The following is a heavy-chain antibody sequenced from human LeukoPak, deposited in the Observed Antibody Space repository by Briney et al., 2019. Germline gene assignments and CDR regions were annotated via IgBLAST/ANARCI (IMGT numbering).Heavy chain of an antibody. Sequence: SETLSLTCAVYSGSFSGYYWSWIRQPPGKGLEWIGEINHSGSTSYNPSLKSRVTISVDTSKNQFSLKLSSVTAADTAVHYCARGIGGSDYWGQGTLVTVSS. V-gene: IGHV4-34*01. CDR1: SGSFSGYY. CDR2: INHSGST. D-gene: IGHD1-26*01. CDR3: ARGIGGSDY. J-gene: IGHJ4*02.